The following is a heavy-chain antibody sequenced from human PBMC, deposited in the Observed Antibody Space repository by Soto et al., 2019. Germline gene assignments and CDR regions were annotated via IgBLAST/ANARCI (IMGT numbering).Heavy chain of an antibody. J-gene: IGHJ4*02. CDR2: ISGSSSTT. V-gene: IGHV3-23*01. Sequence: DVQLWESGGGLVQPGGSLRLSCAASGFSFGSYALSWVRQAPGKGLEWVSTISGSSSTTYYADSVKGRFTISRDRSKNTLYLQMSSLRAEDTALYYCAKNQERELPRVIDFWGQGTLVTVSS. CDR1: GFSFGSYA. D-gene: IGHD1-7*01. CDR3: AKNQERELPRVIDF.